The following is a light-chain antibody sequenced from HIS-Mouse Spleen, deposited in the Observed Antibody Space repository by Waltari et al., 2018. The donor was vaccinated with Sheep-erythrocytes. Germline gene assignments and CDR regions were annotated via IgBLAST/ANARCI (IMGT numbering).Light chain of an antibody. Sequence: QSALTQPASVSGSPGPSITISCPGTSRDFGLYNLLPWYQQHPGKAPKLMIYEGSKRPSGVSNRFSGSKSGNTASLTISGLQAEDEADYYCCSYAGSSTPWVFGGGTKLTVL. CDR1: SRDFGLYNL. V-gene: IGLV2-23*01. CDR3: CSYAGSSTPWV. CDR2: EGS. J-gene: IGLJ3*02.